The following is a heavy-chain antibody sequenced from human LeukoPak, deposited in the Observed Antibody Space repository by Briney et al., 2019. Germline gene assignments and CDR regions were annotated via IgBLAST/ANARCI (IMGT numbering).Heavy chain of an antibody. CDR1: GYTFTAYY. CDR2: INLNSGGT. D-gene: IGHD2-21*02. J-gene: IGHJ4*02. V-gene: IGHV1-2*02. CDR3: ARVAGGDWYYFDF. Sequence: ASVKVSCKASGYTFTAYYMHWVRQAPGQGLEWMGWINLNSGGTNYAQKFQGRVTMTRDTSISAAYMDLSRLGPDDTAVYYCARVAGGDWYYFDFWGQGTLVTVSS.